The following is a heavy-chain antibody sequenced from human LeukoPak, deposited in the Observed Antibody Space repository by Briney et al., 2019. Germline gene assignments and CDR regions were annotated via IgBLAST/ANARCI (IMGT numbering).Heavy chain of an antibody. J-gene: IGHJ4*02. CDR3: ARAPWDILTGHPTRFDY. D-gene: IGHD3-9*01. CDR1: GGSISSYY. CDR2: IYYSGST. Sequence: SETLSLTCTVSGGSISSYYWSWIRQPPGKGLEWIGFIYYSGSTNYNPSLKSRVTISVDTSKNQFSLKLSSVTAADTAVYYCARAPWDILTGHPTRFDYWGQGTLVTVSS. V-gene: IGHV4-59*01.